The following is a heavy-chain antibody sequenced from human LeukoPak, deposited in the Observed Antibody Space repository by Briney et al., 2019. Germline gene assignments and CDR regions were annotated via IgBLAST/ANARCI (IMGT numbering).Heavy chain of an antibody. CDR3: ARVDSRGGWFDP. CDR1: GGSVNSGSNY. Sequence: SETLSLTCTVSGGSVNSGSNYWSWIRQPPGKGLEWIGYIYHSGSTYYNPSLKSRVIISIDTSKNQFSLKLSSVTAADTAVYYCARVDSRGGWFDPWGQGTLVTVSS. CDR2: IYHSGST. J-gene: IGHJ5*02. V-gene: IGHV4-61*01. D-gene: IGHD6-13*01.